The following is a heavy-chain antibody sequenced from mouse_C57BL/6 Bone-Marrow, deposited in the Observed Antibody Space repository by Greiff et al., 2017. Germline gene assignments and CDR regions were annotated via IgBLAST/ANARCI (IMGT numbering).Heavy chain of an antibody. Sequence: QVQLQQSDAELVKPGASVKISCKASGYTFTDHTIHWMKQRPEQGLEWIGYIYPRDGSTKYNEKFKGKATLTADKASSTAYLQLNSLTSEDSAVYFCARDYYASYYFDYWGQGTTLTVSS. J-gene: IGHJ2*01. CDR1: GYTFTDHT. CDR2: IYPRDGST. CDR3: ARDYYASYYFDY. V-gene: IGHV1-78*01. D-gene: IGHD1-1*01.